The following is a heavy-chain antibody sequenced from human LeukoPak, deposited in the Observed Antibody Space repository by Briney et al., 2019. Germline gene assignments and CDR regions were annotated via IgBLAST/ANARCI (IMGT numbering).Heavy chain of an antibody. D-gene: IGHD1-26*01. Sequence: SDTLSLTCAVSGYSISSSNWWGWIRQPPGKGLEWIGFIYYSGSAYYNPSLKSRVTMSVDTSKNQFSLKLNSVTAVDTAVYYCASGPTSGSYCVDYWGQGTLVTVSS. V-gene: IGHV4-28*01. CDR3: ASGPTSGSYCVDY. J-gene: IGHJ4*02. CDR1: GYSISSSNW. CDR2: IYYSGSA.